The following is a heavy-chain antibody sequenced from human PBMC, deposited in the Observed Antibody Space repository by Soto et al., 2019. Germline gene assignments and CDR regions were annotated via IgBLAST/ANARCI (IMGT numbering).Heavy chain of an antibody. CDR3: STDENWNYVFRQ. J-gene: IGHJ1*01. CDR1: GFTFRNAW. D-gene: IGHD1-7*01. V-gene: IGHV3-15*01. Sequence: GGSLRLSCAASGFTFRNAWMSWVRQAAGKGLEWVGRIKSKSDGGTTDYAAPVKGRFTISRDDSKNTLYLQMNSLKTEDTAMYYCSTDENWNYVFRQWGQGTLVTVS. CDR2: IKSKSDGGTT.